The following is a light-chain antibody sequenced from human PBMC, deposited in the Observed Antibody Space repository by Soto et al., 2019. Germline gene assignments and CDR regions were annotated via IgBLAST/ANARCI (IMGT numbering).Light chain of an antibody. Sequence: QSALAQPASISGSPGQSITISCTGTSSDVGDYNYVSWYQHHPGKAPKVMIYEVTNRPSGVSNRFSGSKSGNTASLTISGLQAEDEADYYCSSFTSTSTLVFGTGTKVT. CDR1: SSDVGDYNY. V-gene: IGLV2-14*01. J-gene: IGLJ1*01. CDR3: SSFTSTSTLV. CDR2: EVT.